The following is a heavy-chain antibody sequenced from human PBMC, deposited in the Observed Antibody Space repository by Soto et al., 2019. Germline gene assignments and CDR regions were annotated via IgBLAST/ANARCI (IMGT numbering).Heavy chain of an antibody. Sequence: SQTRSVTCAVSGDSGAKIGAAWNWIRKSPSRGLEWLGRTYYRSKWYNDYAVSVKSRITINPDTSKNQFSLQLNSVTPEDTAVYYWEREGGWFDPWGQGTLVTVSS. J-gene: IGHJ5*02. CDR2: TYYRSKWYN. D-gene: IGHD1-26*01. CDR3: EREGGWFDP. V-gene: IGHV6-1*01. CDR1: GDSGAKIGAA.